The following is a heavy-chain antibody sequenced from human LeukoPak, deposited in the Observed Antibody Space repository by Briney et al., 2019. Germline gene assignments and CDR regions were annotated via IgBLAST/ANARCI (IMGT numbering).Heavy chain of an antibody. CDR2: ISSSSSYI. D-gene: IGHD6-19*01. CDR3: ARDKVQSIAVAGPGDY. V-gene: IGHV3-21*01. CDR1: GFTFSSYS. Sequence: GSLRLSCAASGFTFSSYSMNWVRQAPGKGLEWVSSISSSSSYIYYADSVKGRFTISRDNAKNSLYLQMNSLRAEDTAVYYCARDKVQSIAVAGPGDYWGQGTLVTVSS. J-gene: IGHJ4*02.